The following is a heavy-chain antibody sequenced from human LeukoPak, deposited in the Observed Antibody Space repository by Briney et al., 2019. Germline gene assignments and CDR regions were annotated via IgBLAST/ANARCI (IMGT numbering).Heavy chain of an antibody. V-gene: IGHV4-4*02. J-gene: IGHJ4*02. D-gene: IGHD3-10*01. CDR2: IYHSGST. Sequence: PSETLSLTCAVSGGSISSSNWWSWVRQPPGKGLEWIGKIYHSGSTNYNPSLKSRVTISVDKSKNQFSLKLSSVTAADTAVYYCAREGVMVRGVTHFDYWGQGTLVTVSS. CDR1: GGSISSSNW. CDR3: AREGVMVRGVTHFDY.